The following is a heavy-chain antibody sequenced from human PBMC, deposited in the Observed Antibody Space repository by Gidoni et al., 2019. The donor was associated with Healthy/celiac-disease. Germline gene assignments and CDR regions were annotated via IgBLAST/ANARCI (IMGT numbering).Heavy chain of an antibody. CDR2: ISSRSSYR. CDR1: GFTFSSYS. D-gene: IGHD3-10*01. J-gene: IGHJ6*02. CDR3: ARDRGGDGMDV. V-gene: IGHV3-21*01. Sequence: EVQLVESGGGLVKPGGSLRLSCAASGFTFSSYSMNWVRQAPGKGLEWVSSISSRSSYRYYADSVKGRFTISRDNAKNSLYLQMNSLRADDTAVYYFARDRGGDGMDVWGQGTTVTVSS.